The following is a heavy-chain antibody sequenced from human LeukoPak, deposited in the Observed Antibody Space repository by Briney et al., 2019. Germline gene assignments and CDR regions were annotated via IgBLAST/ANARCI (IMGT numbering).Heavy chain of an antibody. Sequence: GGSLRLSCAASGFTFSSYSMNWVRQAPGKGLEWVSYISSSSSTIYYADSVKGRFTISRDNAKNSLYLQMNSLRAEDTAVYYCARDIVVVPAAAYYYYGMDVWGQGTTVTVSS. CDR2: ISSSSSTI. V-gene: IGHV3-48*04. CDR1: GFTFSSYS. D-gene: IGHD2-2*01. CDR3: ARDIVVVPAAAYYYYGMDV. J-gene: IGHJ6*02.